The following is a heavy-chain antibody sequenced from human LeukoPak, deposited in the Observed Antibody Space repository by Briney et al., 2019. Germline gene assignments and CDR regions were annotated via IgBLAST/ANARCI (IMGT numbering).Heavy chain of an antibody. J-gene: IGHJ4*02. Sequence: GGSLRLSCAASGFTVTNNYMSWVRQAPGKGLEWVSVIYSDGTTYYADSVRGRFTISRDNSKNTLYLQMNTLRAEDTAVYYCARETTAPYRHFDYWGQGALVTVSS. CDR1: GFTVTNNY. V-gene: IGHV3-66*01. D-gene: IGHD4-17*01. CDR3: ARETTAPYRHFDY. CDR2: IYSDGTT.